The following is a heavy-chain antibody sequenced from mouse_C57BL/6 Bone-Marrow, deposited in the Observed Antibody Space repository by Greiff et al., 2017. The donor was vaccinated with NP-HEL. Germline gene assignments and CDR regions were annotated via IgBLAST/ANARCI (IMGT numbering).Heavy chain of an antibody. J-gene: IGHJ2*01. V-gene: IGHV3-6*01. D-gene: IGHD2-5*01. CDR3: ARRGSNYDY. CDR1: GYSITSGYY. Sequence: EVKLVESGPGLVKPSQSLSLTCSVTGYSITSGYYWNWIRQFPGNKLEWMGYISYDGSNNYNPSLKNRISITRDTSKNQFFLKLNSVTTEDTATYYCARRGSNYDYWGKGTTLTVSS. CDR2: ISYDGSN.